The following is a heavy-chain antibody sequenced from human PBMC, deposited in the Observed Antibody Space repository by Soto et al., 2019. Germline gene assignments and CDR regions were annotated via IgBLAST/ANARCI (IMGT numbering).Heavy chain of an antibody. CDR1: GFTFSSYE. V-gene: IGHV3-48*03. D-gene: IGHD6-13*01. Sequence: GGYLRLSXAASGFTFSSYEMNGVRQAQGKGLEWVSYISSSGSTIYYADSVKGRFTISRDNAKNSLYLQMNSLRAEDTAVYYCARGVAAAGRRSGMDVWGQGTTVTVSS. CDR3: ARGVAAAGRRSGMDV. J-gene: IGHJ6*02. CDR2: ISSSGSTI.